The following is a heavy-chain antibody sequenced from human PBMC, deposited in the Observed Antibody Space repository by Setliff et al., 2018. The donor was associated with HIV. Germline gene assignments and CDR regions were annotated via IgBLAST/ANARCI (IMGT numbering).Heavy chain of an antibody. CDR2: IYYSGSTS. Sequence: NPSETLSLTCTVSGGSISSSSYCWGWIRQPPGKGLEWIGSIYYSGSTSYYNPSLKSRVTISVDTSKNQFSLKLSSVTAADTAVYYCARYFCPNDICSGFDIWGRGILVTVSS. CDR3: ARYFCPNDICSGFDI. V-gene: IGHV4-39*01. D-gene: IGHD3-10*02. J-gene: IGHJ4*02. CDR1: GGSISSSSYC.